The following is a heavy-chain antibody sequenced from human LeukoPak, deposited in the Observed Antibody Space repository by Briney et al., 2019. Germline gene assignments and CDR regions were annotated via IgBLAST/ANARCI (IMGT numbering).Heavy chain of an antibody. V-gene: IGHV3-30*18. Sequence: GRSLRLSCAASRFTFSYFAMHWVRQAPGKGLEWVAVLSDDGSNKFYADSVKGRFTISRDNSKNTLYLQMNSLGAEDTAFYYCAKDPHSSSWYYFDSWGQGTLVTVSS. CDR3: AKDPHSSSWYYFDS. J-gene: IGHJ4*02. CDR2: LSDDGSNK. D-gene: IGHD6-13*01. CDR1: RFTFSYFA.